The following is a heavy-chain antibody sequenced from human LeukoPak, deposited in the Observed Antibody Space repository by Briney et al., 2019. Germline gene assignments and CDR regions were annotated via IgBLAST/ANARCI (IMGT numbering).Heavy chain of an antibody. V-gene: IGHV3-23*01. D-gene: IGHD3-10*01. Sequence: GGSLRLSCAASGFTFSTYGMSWVRQAPGKGLEWVSAISGISDSGGSTDYADSVKGRFTISRDNSKNTLYLQMNSRRAEDTAVYYCARVGRFGELLRPYFDYWGQGTLVTVSS. J-gene: IGHJ4*02. CDR1: GFTFSTYG. CDR3: ARVGRFGELLRPYFDY. CDR2: ISGISDSGGST.